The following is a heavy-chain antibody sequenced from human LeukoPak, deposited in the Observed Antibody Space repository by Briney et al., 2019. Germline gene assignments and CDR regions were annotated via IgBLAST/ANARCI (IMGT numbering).Heavy chain of an antibody. V-gene: IGHV3-30*02. J-gene: IGHJ4*02. D-gene: IGHD6-13*01. CDR2: IRYDGSNK. Sequence: GGSLRLSCAASGFTFSSYGMHWVRQAPGKGLEWVAFIRYDGSNKYYADSVKGRFTISRDNAKNSLYLQMNSLRAEDTAVYYCAKHIAATGPYYFDYWGQGTLVTVSS. CDR1: GFTFSSYG. CDR3: AKHIAATGPYYFDY.